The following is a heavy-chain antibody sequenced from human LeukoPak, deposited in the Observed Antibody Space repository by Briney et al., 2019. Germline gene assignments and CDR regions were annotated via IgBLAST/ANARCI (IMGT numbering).Heavy chain of an antibody. V-gene: IGHV3-23*01. D-gene: IGHD6-13*01. CDR1: GFTFSSYA. CDR3: AKGPAPRLGVQQTEYFQH. CDR2: ISGRGGST. J-gene: IGHJ1*01. Sequence: GGSLRLSCAASGFTFSSYAMSWVRQAPGKGLEWGSEISGRGGSTYYAVSVQGRFKNSRDNSKNTLYLQMNSLRAEDTAVYYCAKGPAPRLGVQQTEYFQHWGQGTLVTVSS.